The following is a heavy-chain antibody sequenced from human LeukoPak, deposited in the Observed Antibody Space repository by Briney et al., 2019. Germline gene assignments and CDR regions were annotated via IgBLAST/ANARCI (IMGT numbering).Heavy chain of an antibody. CDR3: AKGHYDFRDY. V-gene: IGHV3-23*01. J-gene: IGHJ4*02. CDR1: GSTFGTFA. D-gene: IGHD3-3*01. CDR2: ITGDDST. Sequence: PGGSLRLSCAASGSTFGTFAFSWVRQAPGKGLEWVSSITGDDSTYYADSVKGRFTISRDTSSNTLYLQMNSLRAEDTALYYCAKGHYDFRDYWGQGTLVTVSS.